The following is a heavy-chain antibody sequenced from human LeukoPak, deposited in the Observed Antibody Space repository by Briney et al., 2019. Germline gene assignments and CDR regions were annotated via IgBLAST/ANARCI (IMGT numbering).Heavy chain of an antibody. D-gene: IGHD5-12*01. CDR3: ARARQQMATSYFDY. J-gene: IGHJ4*02. Sequence: GGSLRLSCAASGFTFSSYEMNWVRQAPGKGLEWVSYISNTERTIYYADSVRGRFTISRDNAKDSPYLQMSSLRAEDTAVYYCARARQQMATSYFDYWGQGTLVTVSS. CDR1: GFTFSSYE. CDR2: ISNTERTI. V-gene: IGHV3-48*03.